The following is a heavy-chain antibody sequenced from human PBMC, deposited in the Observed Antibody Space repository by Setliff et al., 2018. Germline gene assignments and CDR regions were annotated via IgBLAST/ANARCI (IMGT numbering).Heavy chain of an antibody. V-gene: IGHV1-24*01. CDR3: ARRRGYCSGGSCSDGWVNWFDP. Sequence: ASVKVSCKVSGYTLTELSRHWVRQAPGKGLEWMGGFDPEDGETIYAQKFQGRVTMTEDTSTDTAYMELSSLRSEDTAVYYCARRRGYCSGGSCSDGWVNWFDPWGQGTLVTVSS. CDR1: GYTLTELS. D-gene: IGHD2-15*01. CDR2: FDPEDGET. J-gene: IGHJ5*02.